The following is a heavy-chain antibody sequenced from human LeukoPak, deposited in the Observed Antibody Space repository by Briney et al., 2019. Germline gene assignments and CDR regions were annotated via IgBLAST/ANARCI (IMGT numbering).Heavy chain of an antibody. CDR3: ARGASDGSGSSDFDY. CDR2: ISAYNGNT. CDR1: GYTLTELS. D-gene: IGHD3-10*01. J-gene: IGHJ4*02. V-gene: IGHV1-18*01. Sequence: ASVKVSCKVSGYTLTELSMHWVRQAPGQGLEWMGWISAYNGNTNYAQKLQGRVTMTTDTSTSTAYMELRSLRSDDTAVYYCARGASDGSGSSDFDYWGQGTLVTVSS.